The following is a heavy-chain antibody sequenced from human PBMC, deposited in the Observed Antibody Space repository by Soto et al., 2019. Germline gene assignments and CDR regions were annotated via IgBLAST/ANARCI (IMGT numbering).Heavy chain of an antibody. J-gene: IGHJ6*02. CDR1: GGSISSSDYY. Sequence: SSETLSLTCTVSGGSISSSDYYWGWIRQPPGKGLEWIGNIYYSGSTNYNPSLKSRVTISVDTSKNQFSLKLSSVTAADTAVYYGARFSCWGSEYYYDGMDVWGQGTSVTVSS. CDR3: ARFSCWGSEYYYDGMDV. D-gene: IGHD6-19*01. CDR2: IYYSGST. V-gene: IGHV4-39*07.